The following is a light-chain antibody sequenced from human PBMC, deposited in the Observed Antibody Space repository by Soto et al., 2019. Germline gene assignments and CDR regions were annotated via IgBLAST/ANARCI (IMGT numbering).Light chain of an antibody. Sequence: QSVLKQPPSGSGTPGQGVTISCSGGSSNIGTNTVNWYQQLPGTAPKLLIYNNNQRPSGVPDRFSGSKSGNTASLTVSGLQAEDEADYYCSSYAGSSNVFGTGTKVTLL. CDR3: SSYAGSSNV. V-gene: IGLV1-44*01. J-gene: IGLJ1*01. CDR2: NNN. CDR1: SSNIGTNT.